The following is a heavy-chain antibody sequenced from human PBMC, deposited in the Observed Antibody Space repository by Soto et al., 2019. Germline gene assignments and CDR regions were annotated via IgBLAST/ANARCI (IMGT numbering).Heavy chain of an antibody. D-gene: IGHD2-15*01. CDR3: AKGGGGGYYYMDL. CDR1: GFTFSSYA. V-gene: IGHV3-23*01. Sequence: EVQLLESGGGLVQPGGSLRLSCAASGFTFSSYAMSWVRQAPEKGLEWVSVISGSGGSTYYADSVKGRFTISRYNPQNTLYVQMNSVRAEDTAIYYCAKGGGGGYYYMDLWGKGTTVTVSS. J-gene: IGHJ6*03. CDR2: ISGSGGST.